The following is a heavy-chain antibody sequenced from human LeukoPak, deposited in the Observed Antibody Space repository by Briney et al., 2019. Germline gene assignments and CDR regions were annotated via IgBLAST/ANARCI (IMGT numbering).Heavy chain of an antibody. V-gene: IGHV3-21*01. J-gene: IGHJ4*02. CDR2: ISIISSYI. D-gene: IGHD2-2*01. CDR3: AREGGWCSSTSCYDDY. CDR1: GFTFSSYS. Sequence: GGSLRLSCAASGFTFSSYSMRWVRQAPGKGLEWVSSISIISSYIYYADSVKGRFTISRDNAKNSLYLQMNSLRAEDTAVYYCAREGGWCSSTSCYDDYWGQGTLATVSS.